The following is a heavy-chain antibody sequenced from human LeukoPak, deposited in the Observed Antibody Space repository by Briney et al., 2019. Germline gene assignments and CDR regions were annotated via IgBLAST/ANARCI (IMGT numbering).Heavy chain of an antibody. D-gene: IGHD3-3*01. CDR2: INPSGGST. J-gene: IGHJ4*02. Sequence: ASVKVSCKASGYTFTSYGISWVRQAPGQGLEWMGIINPSGGSTSYAQKFQGRVTMTRDTSTSTVYMELSSLRSEDTAVYYCATRLARITIFGVVNDYWGQGTLVTVSS. V-gene: IGHV1-46*03. CDR1: GYTFTSYG. CDR3: ATRLARITIFGVVNDY.